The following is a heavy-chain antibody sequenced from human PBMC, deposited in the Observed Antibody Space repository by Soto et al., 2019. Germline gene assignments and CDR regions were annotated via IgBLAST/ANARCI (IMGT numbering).Heavy chain of an antibody. Sequence: QVQLVQSGAEVKKPGSSVKVSCKASGGTFSSYAISWVRQAPGQGLEWMGGIIPIFGTANYAQKFQGRVTITAEESTSRTYMELSSLRSEDTAVYYCAREEEMATTMGYWGQGTLVTVSS. CDR2: IIPIFGTA. V-gene: IGHV1-69*12. D-gene: IGHD5-18*01. J-gene: IGHJ4*02. CDR3: AREEEMATTMGY. CDR1: GGTFSSYA.